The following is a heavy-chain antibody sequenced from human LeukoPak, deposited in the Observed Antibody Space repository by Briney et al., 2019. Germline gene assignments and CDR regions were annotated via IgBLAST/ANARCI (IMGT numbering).Heavy chain of an antibody. J-gene: IGHJ4*02. CDR2: INHSGST. CDR1: GGSFSGYY. D-gene: IGHD3-10*01. Sequence: PSETLSLTCAVYGGSFSGYYWSWIRQPPGKGLEWIGEINHSGSTNYNLSLKSRVTISVDTSKNQFSLKLSSVTAADTAVYYCAMVRGDIISDWGQGTLVTVSS. CDR3: AMVRGDIISD. V-gene: IGHV4-34*01.